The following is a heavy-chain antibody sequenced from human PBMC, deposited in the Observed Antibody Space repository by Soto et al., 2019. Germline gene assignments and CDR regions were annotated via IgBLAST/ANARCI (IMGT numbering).Heavy chain of an antibody. Sequence: LRLSCAASGFTFSSYGMHWVRQAPGKGLEWVAVIWYDGSNKYYADSVKGRFTISRDNSKNTLYLQMNSLRAEDTAVYYCARDFYDYVWGSYRPRGWFDPWGQGTLVTVSS. J-gene: IGHJ5*02. CDR2: IWYDGSNK. CDR1: GFTFSSYG. CDR3: ARDFYDYVWGSYRPRGWFDP. V-gene: IGHV3-33*01. D-gene: IGHD3-16*02.